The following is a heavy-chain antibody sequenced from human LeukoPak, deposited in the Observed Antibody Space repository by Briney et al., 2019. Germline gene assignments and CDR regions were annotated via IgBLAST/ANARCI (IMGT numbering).Heavy chain of an antibody. Sequence: AGSLRLSCTVSGFTFSSYYMRWIRQAPGKGLEWMALISYDGSTKYYADSVKGQFTISRDNSKNTLYLQMNSLRAEDTAVYFCARDSPWFEYWGRGSLVSVSS. J-gene: IGHJ4*02. CDR3: ARDSPWFEY. V-gene: IGHV3-30*04. CDR2: ISYDGSTK. CDR1: GFTFSSYY.